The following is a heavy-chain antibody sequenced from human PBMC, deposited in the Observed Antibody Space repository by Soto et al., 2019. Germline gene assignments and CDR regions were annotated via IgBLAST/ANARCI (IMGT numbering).Heavy chain of an antibody. V-gene: IGHV3-74*01. Sequence: EAQLVESGGGLVQPGGSLRLSCAASGFTFSGYWMHWVRQAPERGLVWVSRINGDGTTTHYADSVKGRFTISRDNAKNTLYLQMNSLGAEDTAVYSCVRSREGYNLVADYWGQGTLVTVSS. CDR2: INGDGTTT. CDR1: GFTFSGYW. D-gene: IGHD5-12*01. CDR3: VRSREGYNLVADY. J-gene: IGHJ4*02.